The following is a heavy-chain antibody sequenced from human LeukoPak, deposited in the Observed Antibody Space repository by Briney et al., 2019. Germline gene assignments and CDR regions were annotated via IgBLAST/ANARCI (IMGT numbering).Heavy chain of an antibody. D-gene: IGHD7-27*01. Sequence: ASVKVSCKASGGTFSSYAISWVRQAPGQGLEWMGGIIPIFGTANYAQKFQGRVTITADESTSTAYMELSSLRSEDTAVYYCARGSGPSEYYYYYMDVWGKGTTVTVSS. CDR1: GGTFSSYA. CDR3: ARGSGPSEYYYYYMDV. V-gene: IGHV1-69*01. CDR2: IIPIFGTA. J-gene: IGHJ6*03.